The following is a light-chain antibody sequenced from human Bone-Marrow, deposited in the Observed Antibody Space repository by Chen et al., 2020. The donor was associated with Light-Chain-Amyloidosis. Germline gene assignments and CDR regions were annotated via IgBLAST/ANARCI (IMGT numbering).Light chain of an antibody. V-gene: IGLV3-21*02. J-gene: IGLJ3*02. CDR3: QVWDRSSDRPV. CDR2: DDS. CDR1: KLGPTS. Sequence: SYVLTQHSSVSVAPGQTATIACGGNKLGPTSVHWYQQTPGQAPLLVVYDDSDRPSGIPERLSGANSVNTATLTISRVEAVDEADYYCQVWDRSSDRPVFGGGTKLTVL.